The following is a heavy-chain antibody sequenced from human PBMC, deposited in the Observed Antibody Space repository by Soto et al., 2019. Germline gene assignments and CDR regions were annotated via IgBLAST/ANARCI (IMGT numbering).Heavy chain of an antibody. D-gene: IGHD3-16*02. CDR3: ARDGDYVWGSYRFYYGMDV. CDR1: GYTFTSYY. J-gene: IGHJ6*02. V-gene: IGHV1-46*01. CDR2: INPSGGST. Sequence: QVQLVQSGAEVKKPGASVKVSCKASGYTFTSYYMHWVRQAPGQGLEWMGIINPSGGSTSYAQKFQGRVTMTRDTSTSTGYMELSSLRSEDTAVYYCARDGDYVWGSYRFYYGMDVWGQGTTVTVSS.